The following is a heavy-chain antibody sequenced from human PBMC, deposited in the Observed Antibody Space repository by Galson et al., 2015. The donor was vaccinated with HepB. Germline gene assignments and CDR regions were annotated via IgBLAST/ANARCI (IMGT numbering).Heavy chain of an antibody. Sequence: SVKVSCKASGFTFTSSAVQWVRQARGQRLEWIGWIVVGSGNTNYAQKFQERVTITRDMSTSTAYMELSSLRSEDTAVYYCAADHGGNSGRGWYFDLWGRGTLVTVSS. CDR2: IVVGSGNT. CDR1: GFTFTSSA. D-gene: IGHD4-23*01. J-gene: IGHJ2*01. CDR3: AADHGGNSGRGWYFDL. V-gene: IGHV1-58*01.